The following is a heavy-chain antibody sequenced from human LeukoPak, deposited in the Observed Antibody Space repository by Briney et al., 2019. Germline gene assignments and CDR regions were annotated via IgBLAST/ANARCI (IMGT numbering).Heavy chain of an antibody. J-gene: IGHJ4*02. Sequence: GSVKVSCKASGYTFTSYSMHWVRQAPGQGLEWMGVINPHIGATTYAQEFQGRVTMTSDMSTNTVYMELNSLRSGDTAVYYCARATVGLYWGQGTLVTVSS. D-gene: IGHD4-23*01. CDR1: GYTFTSYS. CDR2: INPHIGAT. CDR3: ARATVGLY. V-gene: IGHV1-46*01.